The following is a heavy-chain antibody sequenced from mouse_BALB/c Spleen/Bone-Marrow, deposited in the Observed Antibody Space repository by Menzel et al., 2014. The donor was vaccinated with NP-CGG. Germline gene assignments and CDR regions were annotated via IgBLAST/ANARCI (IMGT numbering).Heavy chain of an antibody. CDR3: ARNSYYGSSYNYFDY. J-gene: IGHJ2*01. CDR2: IYPGDGDT. D-gene: IGHD1-1*01. Sequence: SGPELGKPGASVKISCKASGYAFSSSWMNWVKQRPGQGLEWIGRIYPGDGDTNYNGKFKGKATLTADKSSSTAYMQLSSLTSVDSAVYFCARNSYYGSSYNYFDYWGQGTTLTVSS. CDR1: GYAFSSSW. V-gene: IGHV1-82*01.